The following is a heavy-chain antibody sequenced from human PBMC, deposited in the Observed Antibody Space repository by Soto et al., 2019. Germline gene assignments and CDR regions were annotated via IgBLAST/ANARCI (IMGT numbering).Heavy chain of an antibody. J-gene: IGHJ4*01. V-gene: IGHV1-46*01. CDR2: INPSGGST. CDR3: ALGCGDCPPTY. Sequence: ASVKVSCKASGYTFTSYYMHWVRQAPVQGLEWMGIINPSGGSTSYAQKFQRKVTMTRDTSTSTVYMELSSLRSEDTAVYYCALGCGDCPPTYWGQGTLVTVSS. D-gene: IGHD2-21*02. CDR1: GYTFTSYY.